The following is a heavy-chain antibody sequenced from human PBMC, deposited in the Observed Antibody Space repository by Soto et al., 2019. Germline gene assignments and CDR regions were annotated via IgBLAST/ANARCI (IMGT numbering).Heavy chain of an antibody. CDR3: AKGHAFEYSSSSNYFDY. CDR1: GFTFSSYG. Sequence: GGSLRLSCAASGFTFSSYGMHWVRQAPGKGLGWVAVISYDGSNKYYADSVKGRFTISRDNSKNALYLQMNSLRAEDTAVYYCAKGHAFEYSSSSNYFDYWGQGTLVTVSS. V-gene: IGHV3-30*18. D-gene: IGHD6-6*01. CDR2: ISYDGSNK. J-gene: IGHJ4*02.